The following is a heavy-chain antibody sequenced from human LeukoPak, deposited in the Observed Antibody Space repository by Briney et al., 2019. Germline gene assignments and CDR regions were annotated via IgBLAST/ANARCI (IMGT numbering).Heavy chain of an antibody. J-gene: IGHJ4*02. CDR1: GFTFDDYA. D-gene: IGHD6-13*01. CDR2: ISWNSGSI. V-gene: IGHV3-9*01. Sequence: GGSLRLSCAASGFTFDDYAMHWVRQAPGGGLEWVSGISWNSGSIGYADSVKGRFTISRDNAKNSLYLQMNSLRAEDTALYYCAKDIRVRSSSYFDYWGQGTVVTVSS. CDR3: AKDIRVRSSSYFDY.